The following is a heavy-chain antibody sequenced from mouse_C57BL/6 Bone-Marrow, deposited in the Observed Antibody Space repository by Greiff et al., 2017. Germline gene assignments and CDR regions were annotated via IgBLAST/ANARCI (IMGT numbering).Heavy chain of an antibody. CDR3: ASLLRYFDV. V-gene: IGHV1-69*01. J-gene: IGHJ1*03. D-gene: IGHD2-10*01. Sequence: VQLQQPGAELVMPGASVKLSCKASGYTFTSYWMHWVKQRPGQGLEWIGEIDPSDSYTNYNQTFKGKSTLTVDKSSSTAYMQLSSLTSEDSAVYYCASLLRYFDVWGTGTTVTVSS. CDR1: GYTFTSYW. CDR2: IDPSDSYT.